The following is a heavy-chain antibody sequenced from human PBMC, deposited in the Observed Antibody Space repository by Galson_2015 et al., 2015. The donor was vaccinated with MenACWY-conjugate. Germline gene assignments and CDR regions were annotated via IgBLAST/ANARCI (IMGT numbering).Heavy chain of an antibody. Sequence: SVKVSCKASGYVFINYYVHWVRQAPGQGLEWMGVINPGGGSTTYAQKFKVRVTMTTDTSTSTVYLGLSSLTSDDTAVYYCARDRGLAASPAPGAHWGQGTLVTVSS. J-gene: IGHJ4*02. V-gene: IGHV1-46*01. CDR3: ARDRGLAASPAPGAH. D-gene: IGHD6-25*01. CDR2: INPGGGST. CDR1: GYVFINYY.